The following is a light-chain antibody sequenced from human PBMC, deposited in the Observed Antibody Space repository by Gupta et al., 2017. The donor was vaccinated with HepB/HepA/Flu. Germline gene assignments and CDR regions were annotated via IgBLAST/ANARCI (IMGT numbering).Light chain of an antibody. Sequence: EIVLTQSPGTLSLSPGERATLSCRASQSVTNNYLAWYRQKPGQAPRLLIYGASSRATGIPDRFSGSGSGTDLTLTISRLEPEDFAFYYCQQYGSSPPLTFGGGTKVEIK. J-gene: IGKJ4*01. CDR3: QQYGSSPPLT. CDR2: GAS. CDR1: QSVTNNY. V-gene: IGKV3-20*01.